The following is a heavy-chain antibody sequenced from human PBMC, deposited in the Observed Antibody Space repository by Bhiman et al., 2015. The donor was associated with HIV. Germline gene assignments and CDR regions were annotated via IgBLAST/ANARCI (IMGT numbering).Heavy chain of an antibody. D-gene: IGHD2-15*01. V-gene: IGHV3-7*05. Sequence: EVQLVESGGGLVQPGGSLRLSCAASGFTFTTYWMSWVRQAPGKGLEWVANIKQDGSEKYYVDSVKGRFTISRDNAKNSLFLQMNSLRAEDTAVYYCARGPWWLLHYYLDYWGQGNPWSPSPQ. CDR3: ARGPWWLLHYYLDY. CDR1: GFTFTTYW. J-gene: IGHJ4*02. CDR2: IKQDGSEK.